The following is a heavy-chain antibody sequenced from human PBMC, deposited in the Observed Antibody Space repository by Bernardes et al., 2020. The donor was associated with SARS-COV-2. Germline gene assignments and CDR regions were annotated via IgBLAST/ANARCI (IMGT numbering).Heavy chain of an antibody. CDR3: ARGDGVYWYFDL. D-gene: IGHD3-10*01. J-gene: IGHJ2*01. CDR1: GGSFSGYY. V-gene: IGHV4-34*01. CDR2: LNHSGST. Sequence: SETLTLTCAVYGGSFSGYYWSWIRQPPGKGLAWIGELNHSGSTNYNPSLKSRVTISVDTSKNQFSLKLSSVTAADTAVYYCARGDGVYWYFDLWGRGTLVTGSS.